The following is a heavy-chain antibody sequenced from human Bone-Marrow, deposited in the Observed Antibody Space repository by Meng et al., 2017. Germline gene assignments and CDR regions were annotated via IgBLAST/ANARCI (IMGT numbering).Heavy chain of an antibody. CDR3: ARDYYDSSGYYKLGY. CDR1: GFTVMSNY. V-gene: IGHV3-53*01. Sequence: VQLGGSGGGWVQPGGSLRLSCAVLGFTVMSNYMRWVRQAPGKGLEWVSVIYSGGSTYYADSVKGRFTISRDNSKNTLYLQMNSLRAEDTAVYYCARDYYDSSGYYKLGYWGQGTLVTVSS. J-gene: IGHJ4*02. CDR2: IYSGGST. D-gene: IGHD3-22*01.